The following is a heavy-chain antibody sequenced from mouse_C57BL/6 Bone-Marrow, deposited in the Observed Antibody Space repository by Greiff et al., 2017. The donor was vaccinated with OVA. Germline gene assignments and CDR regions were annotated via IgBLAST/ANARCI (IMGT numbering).Heavy chain of an antibody. CDR1: GFTFSSYA. V-gene: IGHV5-4*01. CDR3: ARDRGITTVVEYYFDY. J-gene: IGHJ2*01. CDR2: ISDGGSYT. Sequence: EVKLMESGGGLVKPGGSLKLSCAASGFTFSSYAMSWVRQTPEKRLEWVATISDGGSYTYYPDNVKGRFTISRDNAKNNLYLQMSHLKSEDTAMYYCARDRGITTVVEYYFDYWGQGTTLTVSS. D-gene: IGHD1-1*01.